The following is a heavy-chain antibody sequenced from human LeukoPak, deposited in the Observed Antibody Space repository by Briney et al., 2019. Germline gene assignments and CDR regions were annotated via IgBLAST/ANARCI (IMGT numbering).Heavy chain of an antibody. CDR2: IYSRGST. V-gene: IGHV4-59*01. J-gene: IGHJ4*02. CDR1: GASIKTYY. Sequence: SETLSLTCTVSGASIKTYYWTWIRQPPGKGLEYIGYIYSRGSTNYNPSLKSRVTLSVDTSKNQCSLRLRSLPAADTGVYYCARVREGNHLHQFYLDSWGPGTLVTVSS. CDR3: ARVREGNHLHQFYLDS. D-gene: IGHD1-14*01.